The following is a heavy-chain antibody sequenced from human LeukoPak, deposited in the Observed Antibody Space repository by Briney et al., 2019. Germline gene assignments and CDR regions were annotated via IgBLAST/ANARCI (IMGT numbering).Heavy chain of an antibody. D-gene: IGHD1-26*01. Sequence: GASVKVSCRASGYTFTGYYMHWVRQAPGRGLEWMGRINPNSGGTNYAQKFQGRVTMTRDTSISTAYMELSRLRSDDTAVYYCATNGVGATLFDYWGQGTLVTVSS. CDR3: ATNGVGATLFDY. J-gene: IGHJ4*02. CDR1: GYTFTGYY. V-gene: IGHV1-2*06. CDR2: INPNSGGT.